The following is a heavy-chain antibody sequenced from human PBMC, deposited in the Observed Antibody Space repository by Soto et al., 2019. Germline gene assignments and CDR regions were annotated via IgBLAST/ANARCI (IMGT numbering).Heavy chain of an antibody. CDR3: TRHLVDY. Sequence: EVQLVESGGGLVQPGGSLKLSCTASGFTFSGSAMHWVRQASGKGLEWVGRIRSKANKYATAYAASVQGRFTISRDDSKNTAYLQMGSLKTVETAVYYCTRHLVDYWGQGTRVTVSS. V-gene: IGHV3-73*01. CDR1: GFTFSGSA. CDR2: IRSKANKYAT. J-gene: IGHJ4*02.